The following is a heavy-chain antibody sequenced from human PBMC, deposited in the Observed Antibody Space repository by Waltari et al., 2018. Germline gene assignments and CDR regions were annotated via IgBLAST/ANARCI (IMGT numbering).Heavy chain of an antibody. CDR1: GFTFSSYS. CDR3: ARDRAPTYYDILTGYQLPDV. D-gene: IGHD3-9*01. Sequence: EVQLVESGGGLVKPGGSLRLSCAASGFTFSSYSMNWVRQAPGKGLEWGSSISSSSSYIYYADSVKGRFTISRDNAKNSLYLQMNSLRAEDTAVYYCARDRAPTYYDILTGYQLPDVWGQGTTVTVSS. J-gene: IGHJ6*01. V-gene: IGHV3-21*01. CDR2: ISSSSSYI.